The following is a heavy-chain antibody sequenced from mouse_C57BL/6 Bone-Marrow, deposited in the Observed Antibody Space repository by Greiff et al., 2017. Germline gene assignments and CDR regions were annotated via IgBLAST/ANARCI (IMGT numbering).Heavy chain of an antibody. Sequence: DVMLVESGGDLVKPGGSLKLSCAASGFTFSSYGMSWVRQTPDKRLEWVATISSGGSYTYYPDSVKGRFTISRDNAKNTLYLQMSSLKSEDTAMYYCAGGYYSNYVAYWGQGTLVTVSA. D-gene: IGHD2-5*01. J-gene: IGHJ3*01. CDR2: ISSGGSYT. CDR1: GFTFSSYG. V-gene: IGHV5-6*02. CDR3: AGGYYSNYVAY.